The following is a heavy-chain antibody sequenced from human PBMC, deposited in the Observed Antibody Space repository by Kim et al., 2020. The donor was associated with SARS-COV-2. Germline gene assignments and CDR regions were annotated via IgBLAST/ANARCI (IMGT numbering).Heavy chain of an antibody. Sequence: ASVKVSCKASGYTFTSYDINWVRQATGQGLEWMGWMNPNSGNTGYAQKFQGRVTMTRNTSISTAYMELSSLRSEDTAVYYCARRGSSWNERYYYGMDVWGQGTTVTVSS. CDR2: MNPNSGNT. D-gene: IGHD6-13*01. V-gene: IGHV1-8*01. CDR1: GYTFTSYD. J-gene: IGHJ6*02. CDR3: ARRGSSWNERYYYGMDV.